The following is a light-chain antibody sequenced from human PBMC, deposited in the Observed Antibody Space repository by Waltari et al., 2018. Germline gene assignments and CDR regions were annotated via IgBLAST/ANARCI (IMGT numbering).Light chain of an antibody. V-gene: IGLV3-1*01. CDR2: QDS. CDR3: QAGDSGVV. Sequence: SYELTQPPSVSVSPGQTASITCSGDKLGDKYVCWYQQRPGHSPEVVIYQDSLRPSGIPERFSGSNSGNTATLTISGTQPVDDADYYCQAGDSGVVFGGGTKLTVL. CDR1: KLGDKY. J-gene: IGLJ3*02.